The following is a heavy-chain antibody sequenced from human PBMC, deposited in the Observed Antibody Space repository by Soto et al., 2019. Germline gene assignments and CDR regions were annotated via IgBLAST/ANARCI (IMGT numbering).Heavy chain of an antibody. CDR3: ARVLGNDAFDI. Sequence: SETLSFTFDLSGRSIWISNWRSWVRQPPGKGLEWIGEIYHSGSTNYNPSLKSRVTISVDKSKNQFSLKLSSVTAADTAVYYCARVLGNDAFDIWGQGTMVT. V-gene: IGHV4-4*02. D-gene: IGHD3-3*02. J-gene: IGHJ3*02. CDR2: IYHSGST. CDR1: GRSIWISNW.